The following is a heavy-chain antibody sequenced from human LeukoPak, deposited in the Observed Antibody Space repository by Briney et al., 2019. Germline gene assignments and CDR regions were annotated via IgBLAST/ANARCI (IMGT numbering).Heavy chain of an antibody. CDR2: IISIFGTA. J-gene: IGHJ6*03. Sequence: SSVKVSCRASGGTFSRYAISWVRHAPGQGLECMGEIISIFGTANYAQKFQGRVTITTDESTSTAYTELSSLRSEDTAVYYCARDLRDYGDRTSYYYYYMDVWGKGTTVTVSS. CDR3: ARDLRDYGDRTSYYYYYMDV. D-gene: IGHD4-17*01. V-gene: IGHV1-69*05. CDR1: GGTFSRYA.